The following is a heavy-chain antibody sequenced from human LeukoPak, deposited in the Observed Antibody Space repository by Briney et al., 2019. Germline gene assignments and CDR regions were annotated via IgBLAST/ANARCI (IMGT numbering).Heavy chain of an antibody. Sequence: SETLSLTCTVSGGSISSYYWSWIRQPPGQGLEWIGYISYSGSTNYNPSLKSRVTISIDTSKNQFSLKLRSVTAADTAIYYCARQGYDILTGYIDAFDIWGQGTMVTVSS. J-gene: IGHJ3*02. CDR3: ARQGYDILTGYIDAFDI. V-gene: IGHV4-59*08. CDR2: ISYSGST. D-gene: IGHD3-9*01. CDR1: GGSISSYY.